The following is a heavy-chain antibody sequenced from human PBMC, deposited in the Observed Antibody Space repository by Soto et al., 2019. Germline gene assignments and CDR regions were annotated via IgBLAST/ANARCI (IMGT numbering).Heavy chain of an antibody. Sequence: PSETLSLTCTVSGGSISSYYWSWIRQPPGKGLEWIGSIYFSGSTYYNPSLKSRVTISVDTSKNQFSLKLSSVTAADTAVYYCASLSPPPLGSAYWGQGTLVTVSS. D-gene: IGHD3-3*02. CDR3: ASLSPPPLGSAY. CDR2: IYFSGST. J-gene: IGHJ4*02. CDR1: GGSISSYY. V-gene: IGHV4-59*05.